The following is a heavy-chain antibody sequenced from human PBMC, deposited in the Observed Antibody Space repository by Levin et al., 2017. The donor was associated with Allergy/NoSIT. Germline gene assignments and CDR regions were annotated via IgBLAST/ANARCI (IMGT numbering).Heavy chain of an antibody. D-gene: IGHD6-19*01. V-gene: IGHV4-59*01. CDR2: IYYSGST. CDR1: GGSISSYY. Sequence: ASQTLSLTCTVSGGSISSYYWSWIRQPPGKGLEWIGYIYYSGSTNYNPSLKSRVTISVDTSKNQFSLKLSSVTAADTAVYYCARLGGYSSGWRNYWGQGTLVTVSS. CDR3: ARLGGYSSGWRNY. J-gene: IGHJ4*02.